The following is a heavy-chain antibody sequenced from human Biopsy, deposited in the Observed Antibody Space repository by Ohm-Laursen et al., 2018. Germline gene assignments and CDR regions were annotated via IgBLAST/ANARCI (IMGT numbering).Heavy chain of an antibody. J-gene: IGHJ2*01. Sequence: SETLSLTCTVSGDSISSYYWSWIRQPPGKGLQWIGYVYYTGSTDYNPSLQSRVTISVDTSKNHFSLRLRSVTPADTAIYYCARDRRYYSVRTVPGYFDLWGRGTLVTVSS. CDR1: GDSISSYY. V-gene: IGHV4-59*01. CDR2: VYYTGST. CDR3: ARDRRYYSVRTVPGYFDL. D-gene: IGHD3-10*02.